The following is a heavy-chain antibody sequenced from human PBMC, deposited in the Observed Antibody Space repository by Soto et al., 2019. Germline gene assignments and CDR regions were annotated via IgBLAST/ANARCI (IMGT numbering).Heavy chain of an antibody. CDR3: ARGYSSSWYLDY. V-gene: IGHV5-51*01. Sequence: GESLKISCKGSGYIFTSYWIGWVRQMPGKGVEWMGIIYPGDSDTRYSPSFQGEVTISADKSIRTAYLQWSSLKASDTATYYCARGYSSSWYLDYWGQGTMVTVSS. D-gene: IGHD6-13*01. CDR1: GYIFTSYW. J-gene: IGHJ4*02. CDR2: IYPGDSDT.